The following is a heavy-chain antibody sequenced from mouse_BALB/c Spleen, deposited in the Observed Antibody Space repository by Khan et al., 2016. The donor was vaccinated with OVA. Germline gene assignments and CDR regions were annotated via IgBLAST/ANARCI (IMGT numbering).Heavy chain of an antibody. V-gene: IGHV1-4*01. CDR2: INPSNGYT. CDR1: GYTFTSYT. Sequence: VHLQESGAELVRPGASVKMSCKASGYTFTSYTIHWIKKRPGQGLEWIGYINPSNGYTNYNQKFKDKATLTTDKSSTTAYLQLSSLTSDDSAVYNCVRDGAYHRNDGWFAYWGQGTLVTVSA. J-gene: IGHJ3*01. CDR3: VRDGAYHRNDGWFAY. D-gene: IGHD2-14*01.